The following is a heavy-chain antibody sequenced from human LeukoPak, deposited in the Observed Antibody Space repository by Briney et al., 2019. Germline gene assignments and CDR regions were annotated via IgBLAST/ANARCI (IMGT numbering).Heavy chain of an antibody. CDR1: GFTFSSYA. D-gene: IGHD2-15*01. V-gene: IGHV3-23*01. J-gene: IGHJ6*04. CDR2: ISGSGGST. CDR3: AKWHPLQVAAKPDSSYSGRDV. Sequence: GGSLRLSCAASGFTFSSYAMSWVRQAPGKGLEWVSAISGSGGSTYYADSVKGRFTISRDNSKNTLYLQMNSLRAEDTAVYYWAKWHPLQVAAKPDSSYSGRDVGAKGTRVTVPS.